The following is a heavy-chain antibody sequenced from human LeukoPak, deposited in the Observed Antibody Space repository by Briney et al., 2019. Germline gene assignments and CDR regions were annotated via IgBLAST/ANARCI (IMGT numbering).Heavy chain of an antibody. D-gene: IGHD3-3*01. CDR1: GFTVSSNY. J-gene: IGHJ4*02. V-gene: IGHV3-53*01. Sequence: PGGSLRLSCAASGFTVSSNYMSWVRQAPGKGLEWVSVIYSGGSTYYADSVKGRFTISRDNSKNTLYLQMNSLRAEDTAVYYCAKGGGVVISHFDYWGQGTLVTVSS. CDR3: AKGGGVVISHFDY. CDR2: IYSGGST.